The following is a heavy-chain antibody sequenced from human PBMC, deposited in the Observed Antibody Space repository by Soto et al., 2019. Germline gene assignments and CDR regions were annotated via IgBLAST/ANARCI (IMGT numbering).Heavy chain of an antibody. CDR3: EAEMTFGKLSVV. J-gene: IGHJ6*02. D-gene: IGHD3-16*02. V-gene: IGHV1-69*13. Sequence: ASVKVSCKASGDTDTNYVISWVRQAPGQGLEWMGGIFPKFGTTYSAQKLQDRLTITADESTSTVYMQLSSLRLDDTAVYYCEAEMTFGKLSVVWGQGTTVTASS. CDR1: GDTDTNYV. CDR2: IFPKFGTT.